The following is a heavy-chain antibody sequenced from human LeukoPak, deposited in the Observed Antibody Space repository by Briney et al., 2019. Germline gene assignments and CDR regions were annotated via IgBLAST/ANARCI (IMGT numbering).Heavy chain of an antibody. V-gene: IGHV3-23*01. CDR3: AKDASAFFVGTLYYFDY. CDR2: ISGSGGST. J-gene: IGHJ4*02. D-gene: IGHD7-27*01. Sequence: GGSLRLSCAASGFTFSSYAMSWVRQAPGKGLEWVSAISGSGGSTYYADSVKGRFTISRDNSKNTLYLQMNSLRAEDTAVYYCAKDASAFFVGTLYYFDYWGQGTLVTVSS. CDR1: GFTFSSYA.